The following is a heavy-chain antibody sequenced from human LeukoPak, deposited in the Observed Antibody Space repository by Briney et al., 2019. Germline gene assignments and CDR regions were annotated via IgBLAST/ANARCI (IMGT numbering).Heavy chain of an antibody. Sequence: ASVKVSCKASGYTFISYGITWVRQAPGQGLEWMGWISAYNGNTNYAQKLQGRVTMTTDTSTSTAYMELRSLRSDDTAVYYCARDYLMPHVAVAGPPFGDYWGQGTLVTVSS. D-gene: IGHD6-19*01. CDR1: GYTFISYG. CDR2: ISAYNGNT. J-gene: IGHJ4*02. CDR3: ARDYLMPHVAVAGPPFGDY. V-gene: IGHV1-18*01.